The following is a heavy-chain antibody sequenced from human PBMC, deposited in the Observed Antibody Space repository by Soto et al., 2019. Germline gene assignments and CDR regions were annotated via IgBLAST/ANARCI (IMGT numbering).Heavy chain of an antibody. CDR2: ISLRSSTI. CDR1: GFTLSDYK. V-gene: IGHV3-48*02. J-gene: IGHJ4*02. D-gene: IGHD1-26*01. Sequence: GGSLRLSCAASGFTLSDYKMNWVRQAPGKGLEWVSYISLRSSTIYYADSVKDRFIISRDDAARSLYLQMNSLTYDDTAVYYCAFSGSYGVYWGQGALVTVSS. CDR3: AFSGSYGVY.